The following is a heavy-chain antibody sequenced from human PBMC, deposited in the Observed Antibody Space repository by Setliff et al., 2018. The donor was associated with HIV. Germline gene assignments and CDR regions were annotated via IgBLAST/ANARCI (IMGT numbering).Heavy chain of an antibody. D-gene: IGHD3-16*02. CDR3: ARDYLTDYVWGSYRRPLDY. CDR2: IKQDGSEK. Sequence: PGGSLRLSCAASGFTFSSYWMSWVRQAPGKGLEWVANIKQDGSEKYYVDSVKGRFTISRDNAKNSLYLQMNSLRAEDTAVYYCARDYLTDYVWGSYRRPLDYWGQGTLVTVSS. CDR1: GFTFSSYW. J-gene: IGHJ4*02. V-gene: IGHV3-7*03.